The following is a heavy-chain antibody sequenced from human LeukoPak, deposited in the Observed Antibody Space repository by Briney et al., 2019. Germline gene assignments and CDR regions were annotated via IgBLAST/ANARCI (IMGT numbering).Heavy chain of an antibody. J-gene: IGHJ4*02. D-gene: IGHD6-6*01. CDR2: MNPNSGNT. CDR3: ARARLVFFDY. Sequence: ASVKVSCKASGYTFTGYYMHWVRQAPGQGLEWMGWMNPNSGNTGYAQKFQGRVTMTRNTSISTAYMELSSLRSEDTAVYYCARARLVFFDYWGQGTLVTVSS. V-gene: IGHV1-8*02. CDR1: GYTFTGYY.